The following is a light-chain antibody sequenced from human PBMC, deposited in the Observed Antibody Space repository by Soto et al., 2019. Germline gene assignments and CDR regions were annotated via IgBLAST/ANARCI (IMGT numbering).Light chain of an antibody. J-gene: IGLJ2*01. CDR3: SSYRRGNTLV. CDR1: SSDVGDYNY. Sequence: QSALTQPASVSESPGQSITISCTGTSSDVGDYNYVSWYQQRPGKAPRLMIYDVSNRPSGVSHRFSGSKSGNTASLTISGLQAEDEADYYCSSYRRGNTLVFGGGTKLTVL. CDR2: DVS. V-gene: IGLV2-14*01.